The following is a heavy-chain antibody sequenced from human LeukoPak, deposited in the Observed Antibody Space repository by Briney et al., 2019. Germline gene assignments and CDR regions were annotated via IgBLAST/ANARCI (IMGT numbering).Heavy chain of an antibody. V-gene: IGHV1-69*13. CDR2: IIPVFGTS. Sequence: ASVKVSCKASGGSFSSYPINWVRQAPGQGLEWMGRIIPVFGTSTYAPKFQGRVTISADELTSTAYLELSSLSSDDTAVYYCARDRTYYYDNNALDGFDFWGQGTMITVSS. CDR1: GGSFSSYP. J-gene: IGHJ3*01. D-gene: IGHD3-22*01. CDR3: ARDRTYYYDNNALDGFDF.